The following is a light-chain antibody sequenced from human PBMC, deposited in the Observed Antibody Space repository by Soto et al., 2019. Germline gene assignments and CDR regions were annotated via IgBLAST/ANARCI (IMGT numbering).Light chain of an antibody. J-gene: IGLJ1*01. V-gene: IGLV2-14*03. CDR3: SSYTSSTTPYV. Sequence: SALTQPSSVSGPPGESITISCTGTSSDVGGYNYASWYQRHPGKAPKLMIFDVSNRPSGVSNRFSGSKSANTASLTISGLQAEDEADYFCSSYTSSTTPYVFGTGTKVTVL. CDR2: DVS. CDR1: SSDVGGYNY.